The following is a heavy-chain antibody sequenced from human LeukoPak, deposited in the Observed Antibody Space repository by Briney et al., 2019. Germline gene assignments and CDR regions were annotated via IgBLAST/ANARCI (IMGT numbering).Heavy chain of an antibody. CDR3: ARDRGIAEADSFDP. CDR1: GYTYTTDG. V-gene: IGHV1-18*01. CDR2: IDTYSGKT. J-gene: IGHJ5*02. Sequence: ASAKVSCKASGYTYTTDGISWVRQAPGQGLEWRGGIDTYSGKTNYAQKFQGRVTMTSDTSTSTAYMELRSLRSDDTAVYYCARDRGIAEADSFDPWGQGTLVTVSS. D-gene: IGHD6-13*01.